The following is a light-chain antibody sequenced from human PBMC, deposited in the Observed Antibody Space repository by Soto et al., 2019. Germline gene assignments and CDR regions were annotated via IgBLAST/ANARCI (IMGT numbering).Light chain of an antibody. CDR3: QSYDSSLSGFV. J-gene: IGLJ1*01. CDR2: ANT. Sequence: QLVLTQPPSVSGAPGQRVTISCTGSSSNIGAGYDVHWYQQLPGTAPKLLIFANTNRPSGVPVRFSGSRSVTSASLAITGLQADDEADYYCQSYDSSLSGFVFGIGTKLTVL. CDR1: SSNIGAGYD. V-gene: IGLV1-40*01.